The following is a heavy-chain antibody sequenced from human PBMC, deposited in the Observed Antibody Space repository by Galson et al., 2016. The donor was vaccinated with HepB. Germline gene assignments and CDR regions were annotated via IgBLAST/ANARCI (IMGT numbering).Heavy chain of an antibody. D-gene: IGHD1-26*01. V-gene: IGHV3-74*01. Sequence: SLRLSCAASGFTLNSYWMHWVRQAPGKGLLWVSRIYTDGSRTTYADSVKGRFTISRDNAKNTLYLQMNSLRAEDTAVYYCARDEGEGATLDYWGQGTLVTVSS. CDR3: ARDEGEGATLDY. CDR1: GFTLNSYW. CDR2: IYTDGSRT. J-gene: IGHJ4*02.